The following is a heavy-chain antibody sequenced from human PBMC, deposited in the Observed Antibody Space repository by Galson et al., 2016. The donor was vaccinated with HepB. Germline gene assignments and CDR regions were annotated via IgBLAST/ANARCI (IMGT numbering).Heavy chain of an antibody. Sequence: SLRLSCAASGITFSNYWMSWIRQAPGKGLEWVAKIKPDESEKYYVDSVKGRFTISRDKAKNLVYPQMNSLRAEDTAVYYCEREAWSSSPIWGQGTMVTVAS. V-gene: IGHV3-7*01. J-gene: IGHJ3*02. CDR2: IKPDESEK. CDR1: GITFSNYW. D-gene: IGHD1-26*01. CDR3: EREAWSSSPI.